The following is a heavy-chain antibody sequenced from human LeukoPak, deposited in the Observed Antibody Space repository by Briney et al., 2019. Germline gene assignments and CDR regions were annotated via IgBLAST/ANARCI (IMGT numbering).Heavy chain of an antibody. Sequence: PGGSLRLSCAASGFTFSSYGMHWVRQAPGKGLEWVAVIWYDGSNKYYADSVKGRFTISRDNSKNTLYLQMNSLRAEDTAVYYCARDLPEYGDYYYYGMDVWGQGTTVTVSS. CDR3: ARDLPEYGDYYYYGMDV. D-gene: IGHD1-14*01. V-gene: IGHV3-33*01. CDR2: IWYDGSNK. J-gene: IGHJ6*02. CDR1: GFTFSSYG.